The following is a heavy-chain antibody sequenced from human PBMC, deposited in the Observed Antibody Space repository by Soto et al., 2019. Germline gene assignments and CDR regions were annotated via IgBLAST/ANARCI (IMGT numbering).Heavy chain of an antibody. CDR3: AKDKDSSSWTSYGMDV. CDR2: ISWNSGSI. Sequence: EVQLVESGGGLVQPGRSLRLSCAASGFTFDDYAMHWVRQAPGKGLEWVSGISWNSGSIGYADSVKGRFTISRDNAKNSLYLQMNSLRAEDTALYYCAKDKDSSSWTSYGMDVWGQGTTVTVSS. CDR1: GFTFDDYA. V-gene: IGHV3-9*01. J-gene: IGHJ6*02. D-gene: IGHD6-13*01.